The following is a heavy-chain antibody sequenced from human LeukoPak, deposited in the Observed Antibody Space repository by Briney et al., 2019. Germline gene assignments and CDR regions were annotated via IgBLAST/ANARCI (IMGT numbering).Heavy chain of an antibody. V-gene: IGHV3-74*01. CDR2: IDSYGSTT. J-gene: IGHJ6*02. CDR1: GFTFSSYW. CDR3: ARDLRGSSYNAMDV. Sequence: GGSLRLSCAASGFTFSSYWMSWVRQAPGKGLVWVSRIDSYGSTTRYADSVKGRFTISRDNAKNTLYLQMNSLRAEDTAVYYCARDLRGSSYNAMDVWGQGTTVTVSS. D-gene: IGHD3-10*01.